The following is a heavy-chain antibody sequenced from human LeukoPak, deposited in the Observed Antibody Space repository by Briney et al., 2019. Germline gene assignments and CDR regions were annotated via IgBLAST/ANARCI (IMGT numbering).Heavy chain of an antibody. CDR3: GSGPVGTTVP. V-gene: IGHV3-23*01. CDR1: GFSFGSYA. J-gene: IGHJ5*02. D-gene: IGHD1-1*01. Sequence: PGGSLRLSCAASGFSFGSYAMGWTRQAPGQGLEWVSAISGSGSHANYAESVKGRFTISRDNSKNTLYLHMHSLIAADTAVYYCGSGPVGTTVPWGQGTLVTVSS. CDR2: ISGSGSHA.